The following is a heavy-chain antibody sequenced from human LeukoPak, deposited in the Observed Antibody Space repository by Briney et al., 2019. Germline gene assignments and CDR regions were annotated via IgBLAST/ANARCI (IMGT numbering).Heavy chain of an antibody. Sequence: PGGSLRLSCAASGFTFSSYWMSWVRQAPGKGLEWVANIKQDGSEKYYVDSVKGRFTISRDNAKNSLYLQMNSLRAEDTAVYYCARDCGTDYYEGCDASGWYFDLWGRGTLVTVSS. J-gene: IGHJ2*01. CDR2: IKQDGSEK. CDR1: GFTFSSYW. V-gene: IGHV3-7*01. CDR3: ARDCGTDYYEGCDASGWYFDL. D-gene: IGHD3-22*01.